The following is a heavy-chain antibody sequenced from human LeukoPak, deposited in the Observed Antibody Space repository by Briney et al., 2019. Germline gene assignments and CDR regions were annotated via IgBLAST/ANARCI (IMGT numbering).Heavy chain of an antibody. J-gene: IGHJ4*02. CDR3: ARDERYDSSGYPFDY. V-gene: IGHV1-2*02. Sequence: ASVKVSCKASGYTFTGYYMHWVRQAPGQGLEWMGWINPNSGGTNYAQKFQGRVTMTRDTSISTAYMELSRLRSDDTAVYYCARDERYDSSGYPFDYWGQGTLVTVSS. D-gene: IGHD3-22*01. CDR2: INPNSGGT. CDR1: GYTFTGYY.